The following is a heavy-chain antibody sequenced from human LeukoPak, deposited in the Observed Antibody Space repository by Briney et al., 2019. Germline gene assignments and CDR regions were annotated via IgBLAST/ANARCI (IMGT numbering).Heavy chain of an antibody. V-gene: IGHV1-8*01. CDR1: GYTFTSYD. D-gene: IGHD5-18*01. Sequence: GASVKVSCKASGYTFTSYDINWVRQATGQRLEWMGWMNPNSGNTGYAQKFQGRVTMTRNTSISTAYMELSSLRSEDTAVYHCARDNGGTAMAYYYYYYMDVWGKGTTVTISS. CDR3: ARDNGGTAMAYYYYYYMDV. J-gene: IGHJ6*03. CDR2: MNPNSGNT.